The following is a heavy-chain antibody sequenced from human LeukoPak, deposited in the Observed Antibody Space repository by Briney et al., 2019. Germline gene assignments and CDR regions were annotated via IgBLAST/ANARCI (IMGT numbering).Heavy chain of an antibody. CDR1: GFTFGRYG. J-gene: IGHJ4*02. D-gene: IGHD2-2*02. CDR3: AKTIPSPNS. V-gene: IGHV3-33*06. Sequence: GGSLRLSCAASGFTFGRYGMHWVRQAPGKGLEWVALISYDGTNKYYADSVKGRFTISRDNSKNTLYLQMNSLRAEDTAVYYCAKTIPSPNSWGQGTLVTVSS. CDR2: ISYDGTNK.